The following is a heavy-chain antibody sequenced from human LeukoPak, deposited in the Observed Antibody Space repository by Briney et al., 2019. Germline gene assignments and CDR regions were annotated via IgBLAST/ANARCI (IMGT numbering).Heavy chain of an antibody. Sequence: PGGSLRLSCAASGFTFSNAWMSWVRQAPGKGLEWVGRIKSKTDGGTTDYAAPVKGRFTISRDDSKNTLYLQMNSLKTEDTAVYYCTTASSGWYLGYDYWGQGTLVTVSS. CDR2: IKSKTDGGTT. J-gene: IGHJ4*02. V-gene: IGHV3-15*01. CDR3: TTASSGWYLGYDY. D-gene: IGHD6-19*01. CDR1: GFTFSNAW.